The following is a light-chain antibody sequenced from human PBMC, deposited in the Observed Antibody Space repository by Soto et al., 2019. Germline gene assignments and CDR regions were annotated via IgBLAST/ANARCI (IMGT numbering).Light chain of an antibody. CDR1: SGSIASDY. CDR3: QSVYGKYVV. J-gene: IGLJ2*01. Sequence: NFMLTQPHSVSESPGQTVTISCTRSSGSIASDYVQWYQQRPGSAPINVIFEDSQRPSGVPDRFSGSIDSSSNSASLTISRLTTEDAADYYCQSVYGKYVVFGGGTKLTVL. V-gene: IGLV6-57*04. CDR2: EDS.